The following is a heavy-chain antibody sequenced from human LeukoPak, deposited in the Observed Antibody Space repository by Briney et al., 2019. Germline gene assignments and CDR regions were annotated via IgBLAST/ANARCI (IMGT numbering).Heavy chain of an antibody. Sequence: ASVKVPCKASGYTFTSYYMHWVRQAPGQGLEWMGIINPSGGSTSYAQKFQGRVTMTRDTSISTAYMELSRLRSDDTAVYYCARAPRVAVAAEGWYWIQNYYYMDVWGKGTTVTISS. D-gene: IGHD6-19*01. V-gene: IGHV1-46*01. J-gene: IGHJ6*03. CDR3: ARAPRVAVAAEGWYWIQNYYYMDV. CDR2: INPSGGST. CDR1: GYTFTSYY.